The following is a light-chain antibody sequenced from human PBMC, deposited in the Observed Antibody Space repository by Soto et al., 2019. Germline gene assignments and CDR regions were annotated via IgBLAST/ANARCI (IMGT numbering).Light chain of an antibody. Sequence: QSVLTQPPSASGTPGQRVTISCSGSSSNIGRNTVKWYRQLPGTAPKLLTGSSDQRPSGVPDRFSGSQSGTSASLAISGLQSEDEADYICAAWDDSLNAWAFGGGTKLTVL. CDR2: SSD. V-gene: IGLV1-44*01. CDR1: SSNIGRNT. CDR3: AAWDDSLNAWA. J-gene: IGLJ3*02.